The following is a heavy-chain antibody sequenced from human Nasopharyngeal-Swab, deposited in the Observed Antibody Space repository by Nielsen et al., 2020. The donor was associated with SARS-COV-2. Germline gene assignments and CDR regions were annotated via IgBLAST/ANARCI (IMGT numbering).Heavy chain of an antibody. V-gene: IGHV4-39*01. CDR2: IYYSGST. D-gene: IGHD3-10*01. J-gene: IGHJ3*02. CDR3: ARRPPGIGHRVFDI. Sequence: PGKGLEWIGGIYYSGSTYYNPSLKSRVTISVDTSRNQFSLKLSSVTAADTAVYYCARRPPGIGHRVFDIWGQGTMVTVSS.